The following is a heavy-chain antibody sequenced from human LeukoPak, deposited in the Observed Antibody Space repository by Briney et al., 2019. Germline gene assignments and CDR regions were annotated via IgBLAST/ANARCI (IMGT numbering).Heavy chain of an antibody. Sequence: HPGGSLRLSCAASGFTFSSYAMHWVRQAPGKGLEWVAVISYDGSNKYYADSVKGRFTISRDNSKNTLYLQMNSLRAEDTAVYYCARRRVGATGEFDYWGQGTLVTVSS. CDR2: ISYDGSNK. V-gene: IGHV3-30-3*01. CDR1: GFTFSSYA. J-gene: IGHJ4*02. CDR3: ARRRVGATGEFDY. D-gene: IGHD1-26*01.